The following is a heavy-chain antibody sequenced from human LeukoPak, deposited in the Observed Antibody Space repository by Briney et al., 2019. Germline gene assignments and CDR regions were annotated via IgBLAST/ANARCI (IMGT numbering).Heavy chain of an antibody. CDR3: ARASSPYNWYFNV. CDR2: IAAENGGS. CDR1: GFTLSNYV. D-gene: IGHD4-11*01. V-gene: IGHV1-18*01. Sequence: ASVKVSCEASGFTLSNYVISWVRQAPGQGLEWMGWIAAENGGSSYTQKFQGRVTMTTDTSTSTVYRELRSLRTDDTAVYYCARASSPYNWYFNVWGRGTLVTVSS. J-gene: IGHJ2*01.